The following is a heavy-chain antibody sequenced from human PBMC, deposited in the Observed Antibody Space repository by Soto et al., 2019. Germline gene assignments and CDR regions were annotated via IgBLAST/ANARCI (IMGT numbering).Heavy chain of an antibody. CDR2: ITYSGNT. Sequence: PSETLSLTCTVSGGSVSSVGYYWSWIRQHPGKGLEWIGYITYSGNTYYNPSLESRVTMSADTSKNQFSLKLSSVTAADTAVYFCVRGGSCTNGVCSVFDYWGQATLVTVSS. CDR3: VRGGSCTNGVCSVFDY. CDR1: GGSVSSVGYY. J-gene: IGHJ4*02. V-gene: IGHV4-31*03. D-gene: IGHD2-8*01.